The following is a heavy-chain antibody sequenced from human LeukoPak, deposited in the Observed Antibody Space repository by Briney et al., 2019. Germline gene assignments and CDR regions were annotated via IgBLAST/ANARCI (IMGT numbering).Heavy chain of an antibody. CDR1: GYTFTGYY. Sequence: GASVKVSCKASGYTFTGYYMHWVRQAPVQGLEWMGWINPNSGGTNYAQKFQGRVTMTRDTSISTAYMELSRLRSDDTAVYYCARDEDIVVVPAAIVYWGQGTLVTVSS. V-gene: IGHV1-2*02. CDR2: INPNSGGT. CDR3: ARDEDIVVVPAAIVY. D-gene: IGHD2-2*01. J-gene: IGHJ4*02.